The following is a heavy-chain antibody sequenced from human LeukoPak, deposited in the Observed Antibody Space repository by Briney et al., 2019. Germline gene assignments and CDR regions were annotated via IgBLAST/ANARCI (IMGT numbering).Heavy chain of an antibody. CDR3: AREVSVGVVVTAGWFDP. CDR1: GGSFSGYY. CDR2: INHSGST. J-gene: IGHJ5*02. V-gene: IGHV4-34*01. Sequence: SETLSLTCAVYGGSFSGYYWSWIRQPPGKGLEWIGEINHSGSTNYNPSLKSRVTISVDTSKNRFSLKLSSVTAADTAVYYCAREVSVGVVVTAGWFDPWGQGTLVTVSS. D-gene: IGHD2-21*02.